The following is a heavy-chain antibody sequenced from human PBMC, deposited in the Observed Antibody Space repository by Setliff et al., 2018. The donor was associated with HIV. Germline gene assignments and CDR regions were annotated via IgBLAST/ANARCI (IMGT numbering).Heavy chain of an antibody. CDR1: GGSISRGGRY. CDR2: VYYTGES. Sequence: PSETLSLTCSVYGGSISRGGRYWGWIRQHPGRDLEWLGYVYYTGESFYKPSLGGRVTILQDKSKNQFSLELRSVTAADTAVYYCASATVGGASPFDSWGPGTLVTV. D-gene: IGHD4-4*01. CDR3: ASATVGGASPFDS. J-gene: IGHJ4*02. V-gene: IGHV4-31*03.